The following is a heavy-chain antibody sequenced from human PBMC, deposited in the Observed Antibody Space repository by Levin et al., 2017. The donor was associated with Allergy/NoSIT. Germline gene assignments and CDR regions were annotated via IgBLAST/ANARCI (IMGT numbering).Heavy chain of an antibody. D-gene: IGHD5-18*01. CDR1: GYTFTSYD. CDR2: MNPNSGNT. V-gene: IGHV1-8*01. CDR3: ARGLRGYSYGYDAFDI. Sequence: KISCKASGYTFTSYDINWVRQATGQGLEWMGWMNPNSGNTGYAQKFQGRVTMTRNTSISTAYMELSSLRSEDTAVYYCARGLRGYSYGYDAFDIWGQGTMVTVSS. J-gene: IGHJ3*02.